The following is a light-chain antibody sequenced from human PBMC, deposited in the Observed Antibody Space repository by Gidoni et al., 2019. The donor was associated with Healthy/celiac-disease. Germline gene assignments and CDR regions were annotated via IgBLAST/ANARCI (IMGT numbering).Light chain of an antibody. CDR1: QSISSW. CDR2: KAS. CDR3: QQYNSYSQAYT. V-gene: IGKV1-5*03. J-gene: IGKJ2*01. Sequence: DIQMTQSPSTLSASVGDRVTITCRASQSISSWLAWYQQKPGKAPKLLIYKASSLESGVPSRFSGSGSGTEFTLTISSLQPDDFATYYCQQYNSYSQAYTFGQXTKLEIK.